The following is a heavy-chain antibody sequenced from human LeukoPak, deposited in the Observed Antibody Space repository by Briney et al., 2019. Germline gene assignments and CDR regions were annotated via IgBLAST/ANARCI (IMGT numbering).Heavy chain of an antibody. J-gene: IGHJ6*03. CDR1: GFPFSSYA. D-gene: IGHD4-11*01. CDR3: ARDQSRMTTHYMDV. V-gene: IGHV3-74*01. CDR2: IHGDGDNI. Sequence: PGGSLRLSCAASGFPFSSYAMYWVRQAPGKGLVWVARIHGDGDNISYADSVRGRFTISRDNAKNSLYLQMNSLRAEDTALYYCARDQSRMTTHYMDVWGKGTTVTVSS.